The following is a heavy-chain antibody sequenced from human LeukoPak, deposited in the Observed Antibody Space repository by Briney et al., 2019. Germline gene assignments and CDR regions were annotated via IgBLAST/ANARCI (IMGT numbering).Heavy chain of an antibody. CDR3: ARADQLLSENWFDP. D-gene: IGHD2-2*01. V-gene: IGHV4-59*01. CDR2: IYYSGST. Sequence: PSETLSLTCTVSGGSISSYYWSWIRQPPGKGLEWIGYIYYSGSTNYNPSLKSRVTISVDTSKNQFSLKLSSVTAADTAVYYCARADQLLSENWFDPWGQGTLVTVSS. CDR1: GGSISSYY. J-gene: IGHJ5*02.